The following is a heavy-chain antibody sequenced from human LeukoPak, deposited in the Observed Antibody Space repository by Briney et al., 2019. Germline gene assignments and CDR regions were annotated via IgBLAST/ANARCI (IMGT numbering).Heavy chain of an antibody. V-gene: IGHV3-21*01. Sequence: GGSLRLSCAASGFTFSSHSMNWVRQAPGKGLEWVSSISSSSSYIYYADSVKGRFTISRDNAKNSLYLQMNSLRAEDTAVYYCARAPEEWELLPHGHFDYWGQGTLVTVSS. J-gene: IGHJ4*02. CDR3: ARAPEEWELLPHGHFDY. CDR2: ISSSSSYI. CDR1: GFTFSSHS. D-gene: IGHD1-26*01.